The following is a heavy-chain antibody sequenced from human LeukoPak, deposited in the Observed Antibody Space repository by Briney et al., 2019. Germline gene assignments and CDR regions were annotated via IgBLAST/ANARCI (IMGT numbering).Heavy chain of an antibody. CDR2: ISAYNGNT. CDR3: ARGPKYCSSTSCYQGYYYYYMDV. CDR1: GYTFTSYG. V-gene: IGHV1-18*01. J-gene: IGHJ6*03. Sequence: ASVKVSCKASGYTFTSYGISWVRQATGQGLEWMGWISAYNGNTNYAQKLQGRVTMTTDTSTSTAYMELRSLRSDDTAVYYCARGPKYCSSTSCYQGYYYYYMDVWGKGTTVTVSS. D-gene: IGHD2-2*01.